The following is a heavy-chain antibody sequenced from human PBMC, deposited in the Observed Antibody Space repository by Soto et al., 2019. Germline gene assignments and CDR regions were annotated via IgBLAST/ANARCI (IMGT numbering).Heavy chain of an antibody. V-gene: IGHV4-31*03. Sequence: QVQLQESGPGLVKPSQTLSLTCTVSGGSISSGGYYWSWIRQHPGKGLEWIGYIYYSGSTYYNPSLTSRVTISVETSKNQFSPKLSSVTAADTAVYYCARRPGIAAPNWFDPWGQGTLVTVSS. D-gene: IGHD6-6*01. CDR1: GGSISSGGYY. CDR3: ARRPGIAAPNWFDP. J-gene: IGHJ5*02. CDR2: IYYSGST.